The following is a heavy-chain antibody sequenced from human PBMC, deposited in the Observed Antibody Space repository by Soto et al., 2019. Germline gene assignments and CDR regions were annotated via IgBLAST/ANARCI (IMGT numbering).Heavy chain of an antibody. CDR3: GRGWWVRTRFDP. J-gene: IGHJ5*02. Sequence: QVQLVQSGAEVKKPGASVKVSCKASGYTFTSYCMHWVRQAPGQGLGWMGIINPSGRSTSYAQKFQGSVTMTRDTSTSTVDRELGSLRGEDTAVYYCGRGWWVRTRFDPWGQGTLVTVSS. V-gene: IGHV1-46*01. D-gene: IGHD2-15*01. CDR2: INPSGRST. CDR1: GYTFTSYC.